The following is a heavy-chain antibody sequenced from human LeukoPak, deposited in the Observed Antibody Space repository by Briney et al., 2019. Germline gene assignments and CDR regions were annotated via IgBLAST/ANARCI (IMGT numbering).Heavy chain of an antibody. J-gene: IGHJ6*03. CDR2: ISATSGAT. CDR3: AKDGHVTYYYFHMDV. D-gene: IGHD3-10*02. Sequence: GGSLRLSCAISGFTFNSHAMSWVRQAPGKGLEWLSCISATSGATWYADSVKGRFTISRDNSKNTLYLQMNDLRAEDTAIYYCAKDGHVTYYYFHMDVWGKGTTVTVSS. V-gene: IGHV3-23*01. CDR1: GFTFNSHA.